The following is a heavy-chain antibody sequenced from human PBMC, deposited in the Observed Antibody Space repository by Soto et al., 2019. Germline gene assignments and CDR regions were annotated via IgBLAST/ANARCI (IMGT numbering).Heavy chain of an antibody. CDR1: GFTFSSYA. Sequence: GGSLRLSCAASGFTFSSYAMSWVRQAPGKGLEWVSAISGSGGSTYYADSVKGRFTISRDNSKNTLYLQMNSLRAEDTAVYYCAKDQTVAGTDYYYGMDVWGQGTTVTVSS. CDR2: ISGSGGST. V-gene: IGHV3-23*01. CDR3: AKDQTVAGTDYYYGMDV. D-gene: IGHD6-19*01. J-gene: IGHJ6*02.